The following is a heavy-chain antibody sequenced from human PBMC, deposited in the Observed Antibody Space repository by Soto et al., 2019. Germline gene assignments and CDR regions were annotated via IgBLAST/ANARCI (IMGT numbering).Heavy chain of an antibody. Sequence: AASVEVTCKDSGGTFSSYAITWVRQAPGQGLDWMGEIIPIFGAPNFAQKFQGRVTITADKSTTTAYMELSSLTSEDTAVYYCARMGGSFLDSWGQGTLVTVSS. CDR1: GGTFSSYA. V-gene: IGHV1-69*06. D-gene: IGHD1-26*01. CDR2: IIPIFGAP. CDR3: ARMGGSFLDS. J-gene: IGHJ5*01.